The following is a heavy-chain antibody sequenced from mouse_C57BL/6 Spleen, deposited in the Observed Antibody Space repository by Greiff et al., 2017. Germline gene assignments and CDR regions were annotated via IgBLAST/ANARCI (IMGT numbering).Heavy chain of an antibody. Sequence: VQLQQPGAELVKPGASVKLSCKASGYTFTSYWMHWVKQRPGQGLEWIGMIHPNSGSTNYNEKFKSKATLTVDKSSSTAYMQLSSLTSEDSAVYYCARALRIHAMDYWGQGTSVTVSS. V-gene: IGHV1-64*01. CDR1: GYTFTSYW. J-gene: IGHJ4*01. CDR2: IHPNSGST. CDR3: ARALRIHAMDY. D-gene: IGHD1-1*01.